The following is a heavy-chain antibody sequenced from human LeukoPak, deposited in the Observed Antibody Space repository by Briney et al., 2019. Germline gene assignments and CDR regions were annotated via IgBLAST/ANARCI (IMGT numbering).Heavy chain of an antibody. V-gene: IGHV3-21*06. CDR3: TCLSAEYQLLSGAAFNI. CDR2: NSSSNSYI. J-gene: IGHJ3*02. CDR1: GFTLPHFS. D-gene: IGHD2-2*01. Sequence: GGSLSLYCAASGFTLPHFSLNLVPQAPGKGPEWVFSNSSSNSYIYYADSVKGRFTISRDNAKNSLYLQMNSLRPDDTDIYKCTCLSAEYQLLSGAAFNIWGQGTLVTVSS.